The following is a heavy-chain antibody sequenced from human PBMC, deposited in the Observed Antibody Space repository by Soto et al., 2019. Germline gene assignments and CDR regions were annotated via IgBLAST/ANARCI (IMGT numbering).Heavy chain of an antibody. CDR2: LSSVGSTT. J-gene: IGHJ4*02. CDR1: GFSFSNDW. Sequence: GGSLRLSCEASGFSFSNDWMHWVRQAPGKGLVWVSSLSSVGSTTDYADSVKGRFTISRDNAKNSLYLQMSGLRAEDTAFYYCVKDVIGYCSAGNCFPDSYFDYWGQGALVTVSS. V-gene: IGHV3-74*01. D-gene: IGHD2-15*01. CDR3: VKDVIGYCSAGNCFPDSYFDY.